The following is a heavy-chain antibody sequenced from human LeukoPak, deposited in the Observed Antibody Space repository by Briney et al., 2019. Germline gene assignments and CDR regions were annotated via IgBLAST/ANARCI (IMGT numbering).Heavy chain of an antibody. CDR1: GGTFSSYA. J-gene: IGHJ4*02. Sequence: SVKVSCKASGGTFSSYAISWVRQAPGQGLEWMGGIIPIFGTANYAQKFQGRVTITADESTSTAYMELRSLRSEDTAVYYCARDRDYYDSSGYHDDYWGQGTLVTVSS. D-gene: IGHD3-22*01. V-gene: IGHV1-69*13. CDR3: ARDRDYYDSSGYHDDY. CDR2: IIPIFGTA.